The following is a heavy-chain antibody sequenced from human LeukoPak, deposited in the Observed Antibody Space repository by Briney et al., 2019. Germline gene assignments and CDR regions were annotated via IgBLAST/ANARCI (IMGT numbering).Heavy chain of an antibody. J-gene: IGHJ4*02. D-gene: IGHD2-15*01. CDR3: ARVARHCSGGSCYSYRGYSYGTLDY. CDR1: GYTFTSYY. V-gene: IGHV1-46*01. CDR2: INPSGGST. Sequence: ASVKVSCKASGYTFTSYYMHWVRQAPGQGLEWMGIINPSGGSTSYAQKFQGRVTMTRDTSASTVYMELSSLRSEDTAVYYCARVARHCSGGSCYSYRGYSYGTLDYWGQGTLVTVSS.